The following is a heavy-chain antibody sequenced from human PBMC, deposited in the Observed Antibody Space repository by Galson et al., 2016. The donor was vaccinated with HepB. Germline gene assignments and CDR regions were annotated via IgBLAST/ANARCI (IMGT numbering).Heavy chain of an antibody. J-gene: IGHJ5*02. Sequence: SVKVSCKASGGTFSIYAISWVRQAPGQGLEWMGGIIPIFGTANYAQKFQGRVTITADKSTSTAYMELTSLRSEATAVYYCARGYTSGWYWFDPWGQGTLVTVSS. V-gene: IGHV1-69*06. CDR3: ARGYTSGWYWFDP. CDR1: GGTFSIYA. CDR2: IIPIFGTA. D-gene: IGHD6-19*01.